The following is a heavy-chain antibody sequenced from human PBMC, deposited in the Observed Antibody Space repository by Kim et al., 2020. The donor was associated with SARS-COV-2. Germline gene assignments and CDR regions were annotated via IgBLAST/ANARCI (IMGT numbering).Heavy chain of an antibody. Sequence: GGSLRLSCAASGFTFDDYAMHWVRQAPGKGLEWVSGISWNSGSIGYADSVKGRFTISRDNAKNSLYLQMNSLRAEDTALYYCAKDMKVWFGELYTGGGM. D-gene: IGHD3-10*01. CDR2: ISWNSGSI. J-gene: IGHJ6*01. CDR3: AKDMKVWFGELYTGGGM. V-gene: IGHV3-9*01. CDR1: GFTFDDYA.